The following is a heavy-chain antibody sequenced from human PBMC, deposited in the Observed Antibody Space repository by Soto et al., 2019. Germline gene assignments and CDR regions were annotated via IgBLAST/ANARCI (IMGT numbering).Heavy chain of an antibody. CDR1: GFTFSSYA. J-gene: IGHJ4*02. CDR2: ISGSGSST. CDR3: AKRRYYYDSSGYDY. V-gene: IGHV3-23*01. D-gene: IGHD3-22*01. Sequence: GGSLRLSCAASGFTFSSYAMSWVRQAPGKGLEWVSVISGSGSSTYYANSVKGQFTISRDSSKNTLYLQMSSLRAEDTAVYYCAKRRYYYDSSGYDYWGQGTLVTVSS.